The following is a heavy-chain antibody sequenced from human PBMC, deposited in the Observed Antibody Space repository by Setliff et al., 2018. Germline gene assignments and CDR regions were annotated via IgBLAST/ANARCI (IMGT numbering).Heavy chain of an antibody. V-gene: IGHV5-51*01. CDR2: VYPGDSDT. J-gene: IGHJ3*01. D-gene: IGHD2-2*01. Sequence: WFRQAPGKGLEWMGIVYPGDSDTRYSPSFQGQVTISADKSINTAYLQWSSLKASDTAIYYCTRHEDRNKCTSSSCYRENDAFDVWGQGAMVTVSS. CDR3: TRHEDRNKCTSSSCYRENDAFDV.